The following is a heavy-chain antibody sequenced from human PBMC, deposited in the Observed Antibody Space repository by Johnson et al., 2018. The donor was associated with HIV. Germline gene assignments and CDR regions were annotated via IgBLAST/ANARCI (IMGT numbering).Heavy chain of an antibody. CDR3: AKDRRQSSWELLDDAFDI. V-gene: IGHV3-30*04. J-gene: IGHJ3*02. D-gene: IGHD1-26*01. CDR2: ISYDGSNK. CDR1: GFTFSSYA. Sequence: QMLLVESGGGVVQPGRSLRLSCAASGFTFSSYAMHWVRQAPGKGLEWVAVISYDGSNKYYADSVKGRFTISRDNSKNTLYLQMNSLRAEDTAVYYCAKDRRQSSWELLDDAFDIWGQGTMVTFSS.